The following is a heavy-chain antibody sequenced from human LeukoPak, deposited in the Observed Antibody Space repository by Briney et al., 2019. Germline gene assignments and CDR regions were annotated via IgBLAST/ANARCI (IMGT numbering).Heavy chain of an antibody. CDR3: ARDGSGSTKLSWFDP. V-gene: IGHV4-31*03. D-gene: IGHD3-10*01. CDR1: GGSISSGGYY. J-gene: IGHJ5*02. Sequence: SETLSLTCTVSGGSISSGGYYWSWIRQHPGKGLEWIGYIYYSGSTYYNPSLKSRVTISVDTSKNQFSLKLSSVTAADTAVYYCARDGSGSTKLSWFDPWDQGTLVTVSS. CDR2: IYYSGST.